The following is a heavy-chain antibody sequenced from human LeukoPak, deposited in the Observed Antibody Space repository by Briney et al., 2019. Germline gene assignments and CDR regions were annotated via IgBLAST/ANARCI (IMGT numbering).Heavy chain of an antibody. CDR2: IWYDGSNK. D-gene: IGHD1-1*01. Sequence: PGRSLRLSCTASGFPFDKYAMHWGRQAPGKGLEWVALIWYDGSNKYYVDSVKGRFTISRDNSTNTVSLEMNSLRVEDTAFYFCARGTSSDGNVIDPWGQGTLVTVSS. CDR3: ARGTSSDGNVIDP. V-gene: IGHV3-33*01. J-gene: IGHJ5*02. CDR1: GFPFDKYA.